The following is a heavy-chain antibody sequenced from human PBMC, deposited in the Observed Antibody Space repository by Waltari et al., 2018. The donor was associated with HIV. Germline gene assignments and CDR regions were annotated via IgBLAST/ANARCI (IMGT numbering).Heavy chain of an antibody. CDR1: GYTFTGYY. V-gene: IGHV1-2*02. CDR3: ASPYCSGGSCYNYEGFDY. D-gene: IGHD2-15*01. J-gene: IGHJ4*02. Sequence: QVQLVQSGAEVKKPGASVKVSCKASGYTFTGYYMHWVRQAPGQGLEWMGWINPNSGGTNYSQKCQGRVTMTRDTSISTAYMELSRLRSDDTAVYYCASPYCSGGSCYNYEGFDYWGQGTLVTVSS. CDR2: INPNSGGT.